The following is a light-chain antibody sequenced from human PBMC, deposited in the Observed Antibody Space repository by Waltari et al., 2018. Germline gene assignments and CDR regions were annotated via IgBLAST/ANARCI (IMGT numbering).Light chain of an antibody. Sequence: QSALTQPASVSGSPGQSITISCTGTSSDVGGYNYVSWYQQHPGKAPKLMIYEVSERPSGISNRFSGSKSGNTASLTISGLQAEDEADYYCSSYTSSNTYVFGSGTKVAVL. CDR2: EVS. V-gene: IGLV2-14*01. J-gene: IGLJ1*01. CDR1: SSDVGGYNY. CDR3: SSYTSSNTYV.